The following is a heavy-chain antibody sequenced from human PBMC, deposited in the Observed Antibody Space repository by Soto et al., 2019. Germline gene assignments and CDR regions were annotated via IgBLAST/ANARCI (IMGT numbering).Heavy chain of an antibody. CDR3: GRDEVRNGVGV. V-gene: IGHV3-7*01. J-gene: IGHJ6*02. CDR2: IKGDGSEK. CDR1: GFTFSDFL. Sequence: PGGSLRLSCEASGFTFSDFLMSWVRQSPGKGLEWVANIKGDGSEKRYVDSVRGRFTISRDNAKNSVYLQMNSLRADDTALYYCGRDEVRNGVGVWGQGIKVTVSS.